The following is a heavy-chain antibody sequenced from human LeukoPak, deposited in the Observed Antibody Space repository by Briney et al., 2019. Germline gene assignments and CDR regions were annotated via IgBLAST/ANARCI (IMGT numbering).Heavy chain of an antibody. Sequence: GGSLRLSCTVSGFTFGDYAMSWVRQAPGKGLEWISFIRSKTYGGTTQYAASVQGRFTISRDDSKSIAYLQMNSLKTEDTAVYYCTRNKHDLLTGYYDVAFDYWGQGTLVTVSS. CDR3: TRNKHDLLTGYYDVAFDY. CDR1: GFTFGDYA. D-gene: IGHD3-9*01. J-gene: IGHJ4*02. CDR2: IRSKTYGGTT. V-gene: IGHV3-49*04.